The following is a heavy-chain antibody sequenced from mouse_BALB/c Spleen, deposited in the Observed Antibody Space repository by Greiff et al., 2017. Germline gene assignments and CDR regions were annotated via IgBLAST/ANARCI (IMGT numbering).Heavy chain of an antibody. V-gene: IGHV5-6-5*01. D-gene: IGHD2-14*01. CDR1: GFTFSSYA. CDR2: ISSGGST. J-gene: IGHJ1*01. CDR3: ARGYRYDKYWYFDV. Sequence: EVQGVESGGGLVKPGGSLKLSCAASGFTFSSYAMSWVRQTPEKRLEWVASISSGGSTYYPDSVKGRFTISRDNARNILYLQMSSLRSEDTAMYYCARGYRYDKYWYFDVWGAGTTVTVSS.